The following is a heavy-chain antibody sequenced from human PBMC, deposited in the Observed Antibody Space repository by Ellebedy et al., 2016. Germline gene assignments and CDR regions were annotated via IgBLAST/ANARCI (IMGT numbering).Heavy chain of an antibody. CDR2: ISAYNGNT. CDR1: GYTFTSYG. Sequence: ASVKVSXXASGYTFTSYGISWVRQAPGQGLEWMGWISAYNGNTNYAQKLQGRVTMTTDTSTSTAYMELRSLRSDDTAVYYCASLTRDRCADYWGQGTLVTVSS. J-gene: IGHJ4*02. D-gene: IGHD1-14*01. CDR3: ASLTRDRCADY. V-gene: IGHV1-18*01.